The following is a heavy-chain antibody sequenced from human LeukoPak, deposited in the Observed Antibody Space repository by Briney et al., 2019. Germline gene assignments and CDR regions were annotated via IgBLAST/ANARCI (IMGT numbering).Heavy chain of an antibody. CDR3: ARDMTMWDNWNSGPAFDI. Sequence: SVKVSCKASGGTFSSYAISWVRQAPGQGLEWMGRIIPIFGTANYAQKFQGRVTITTDESTSTAYMELSSLRSEDTAVYYCARDMTMWDNWNSGPAFDIWGQGTLVTVSS. D-gene: IGHD1-7*01. CDR2: IIPIFGTA. CDR1: GGTFSSYA. V-gene: IGHV1-69*05. J-gene: IGHJ3*02.